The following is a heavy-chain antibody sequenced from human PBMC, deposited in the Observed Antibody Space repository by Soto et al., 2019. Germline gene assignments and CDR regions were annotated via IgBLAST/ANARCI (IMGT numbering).Heavy chain of an antibody. CDR3: ARGKGMVATFDY. Sequence: QVQLVESGGGVVQPGRSLRLSCAASGFTFSSYGMHWVRQAPGKGLEWVAVIWYDGSNKYYADSVKGRFTISRDNSKNTLYLQMNSLRAEDTAVCYCARGKGMVATFDYWGQGTLVTVSS. V-gene: IGHV3-33*01. D-gene: IGHD5-12*01. CDR1: GFTFSSYG. CDR2: IWYDGSNK. J-gene: IGHJ4*02.